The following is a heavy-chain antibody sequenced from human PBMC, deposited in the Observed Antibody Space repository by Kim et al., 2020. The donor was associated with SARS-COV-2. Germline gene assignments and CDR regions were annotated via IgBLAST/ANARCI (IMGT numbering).Heavy chain of an antibody. CDR2: T. J-gene: IGHJ4*02. D-gene: IGHD6-25*01. Sequence: TDYNPSLKSRVTISVETSKNQFSLKLNSVTAADTAVYYCARTVRPLFFDSWGQGTLVTVSS. V-gene: IGHV4-39*07. CDR3: ARTVRPLFFDS.